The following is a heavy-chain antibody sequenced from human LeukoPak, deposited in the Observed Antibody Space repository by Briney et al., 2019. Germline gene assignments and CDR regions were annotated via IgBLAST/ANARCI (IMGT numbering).Heavy chain of an antibody. Sequence: SETLSLTCTVPGGSISSYYWSWIRQPPGKGLEWIGYIYYSGSTNYNPSLKSRVTISVVTPKNQFSLKLSSVTAADTAVYYCARDSGYGVYFDYWGQGTLVTVSS. CDR1: GGSISSYY. V-gene: IGHV4-59*01. CDR2: IYYSGST. CDR3: ARDSGYGVYFDY. J-gene: IGHJ4*02. D-gene: IGHD5-12*01.